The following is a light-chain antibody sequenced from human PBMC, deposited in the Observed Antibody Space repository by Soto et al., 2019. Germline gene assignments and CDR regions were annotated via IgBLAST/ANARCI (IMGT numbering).Light chain of an antibody. V-gene: IGKV3-20*01. CDR2: GAS. CDR1: HTVRSSS. J-gene: IGKJ1*01. Sequence: DIVLTQSPGTLSLSPGERATLSCRASHTVRSSSLAWYQQKPGQAPRLLIYGASTRATGIPARFSGSGSGTEFTLTISRLEPEDFAVYYCQQYGSSPRFGQGTKVDIK. CDR3: QQYGSSPR.